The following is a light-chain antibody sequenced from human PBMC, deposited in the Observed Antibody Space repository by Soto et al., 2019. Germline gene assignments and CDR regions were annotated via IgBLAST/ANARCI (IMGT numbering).Light chain of an antibody. CDR1: QSLLHSNGYNY. Sequence: DIVMTQSPLSLPVTPGEPASISCRSSQSLLHSNGYNYLYWYLQKPGQSPQLLIYLGSNRASGVPDRLSGSGSGTHFTLIISRVEAEDVGVYYCMQALQAPQYPFGRGTKLEIK. J-gene: IGKJ2*01. CDR3: MQALQAPQYP. CDR2: LGS. V-gene: IGKV2-28*01.